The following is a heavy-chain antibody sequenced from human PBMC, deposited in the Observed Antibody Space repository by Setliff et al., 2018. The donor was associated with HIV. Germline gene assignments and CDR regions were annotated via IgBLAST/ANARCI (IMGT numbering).Heavy chain of an antibody. D-gene: IGHD5-12*01. J-gene: IGHJ4*02. CDR3: ARRALRDGYRPQYYFDY. CDR2: IYPSDSDT. Sequence: PGESLKISCRGSGYSWTTYWTAWVRQMPGKGLECMGMIYPSDSDTRYSPSFQGQVTISADKSISTAYLQWSSLNASDTAIYFCARRALRDGYRPQYYFDYWGQGTLVTVSS. CDR1: GYSWTTYW. V-gene: IGHV5-51*01.